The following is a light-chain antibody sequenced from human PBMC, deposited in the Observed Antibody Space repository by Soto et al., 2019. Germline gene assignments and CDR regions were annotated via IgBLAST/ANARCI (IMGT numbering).Light chain of an antibody. Sequence: DIQMTQSPSTLSASVGDRVTITCRASQTISSWLAWYQQKPGKAPKLLIYKASTLKSGVPSRFSGSGSGTEFTLTISSLQPDDFATYYCQQYNSYSWTFGQGTKVVIK. CDR3: QQYNSYSWT. CDR1: QTISSW. J-gene: IGKJ1*01. CDR2: KAS. V-gene: IGKV1-5*03.